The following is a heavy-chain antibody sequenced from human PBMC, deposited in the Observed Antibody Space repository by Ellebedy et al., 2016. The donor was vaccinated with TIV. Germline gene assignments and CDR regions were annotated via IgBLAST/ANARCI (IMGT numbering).Heavy chain of an antibody. J-gene: IGHJ6*02. V-gene: IGHV1-46*04. D-gene: IGHD6-19*01. Sequence: ASVKVSCKASGYTFTSYYMHWVRQAPGQGLEWMGIINPSGGSTSYAQKLQGRVTMTRDMSTSTVYMELSSLRSEDTAVYYCARERIAVAGTNYYYYGMDVWGQGTTVTVSS. CDR2: INPSGGST. CDR1: GYTFTSYY. CDR3: ARERIAVAGTNYYYYGMDV.